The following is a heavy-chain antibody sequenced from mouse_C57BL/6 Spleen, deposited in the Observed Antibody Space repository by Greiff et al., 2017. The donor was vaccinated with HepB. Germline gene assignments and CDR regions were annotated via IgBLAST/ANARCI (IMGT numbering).Heavy chain of an antibody. CDR1: GYSITSGYY. D-gene: IGHD2-3*01. CDR3: AREDGYYFDY. Sequence: EVQVVESGPGLVKPSQSLSLTCSVTGYSITSGYYWNWIRQVPGNKLEWMGYISYDGSNNYNPSLKNRISITRDTPRNQLFLKLNSVTTEDTATYYCAREDGYYFDYWGQGTTLTVSS. CDR2: ISYDGSN. J-gene: IGHJ2*01. V-gene: IGHV3-6*01.